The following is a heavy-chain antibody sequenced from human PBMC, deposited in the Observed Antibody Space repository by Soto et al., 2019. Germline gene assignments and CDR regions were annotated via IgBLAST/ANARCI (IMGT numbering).Heavy chain of an antibody. Sequence: ASETLSLTCTVSGGSISSGGYYWSWIRQHPGKGLEWIGYIYYSGSTYYNPSLKSRVTISVDTSKNQFSLKLSSVTAADTAVYYCSRNRRIVVVPAAMMGAFDIWGQGTMVTVSS. V-gene: IGHV4-31*03. CDR1: GGSISSGGYY. D-gene: IGHD2-2*01. CDR2: IYYSGST. J-gene: IGHJ3*02. CDR3: SRNRRIVVVPAAMMGAFDI.